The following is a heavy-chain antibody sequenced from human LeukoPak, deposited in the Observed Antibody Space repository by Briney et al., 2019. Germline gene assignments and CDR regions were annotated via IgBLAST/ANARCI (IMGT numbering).Heavy chain of an antibody. D-gene: IGHD5-12*01. J-gene: IGHJ4*02. CDR2: ISSSSSYI. V-gene: IGHV3-21*01. CDR3: ARAPIVATNHFDY. CDR1: GFTFSSYS. Sequence: GGSLRLSCAASGFTFSSYSMNWVRQAPGKGLEWVSSISSSSSYIYYADSVKGRLTISRDNAKNSLYLQMNSLRAEDTAVYYCARAPIVATNHFDYWGQGTLVTVSS.